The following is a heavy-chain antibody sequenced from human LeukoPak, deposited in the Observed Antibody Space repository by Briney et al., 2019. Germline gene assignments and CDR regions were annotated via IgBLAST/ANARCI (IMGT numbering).Heavy chain of an antibody. J-gene: IGHJ4*02. V-gene: IGHV3-23*01. CDR2: IVNTGDTT. CDR3: ARNRLSVTDY. CDR1: GFTFSSYA. Sequence: GGSLRLSCAASGFTFSSYAMTWVDQPPGKGLEWVSTIVNTGDTTYYGDSVKGRFTISRDNAKNTLYLQMNSLRAEDTAVYYCARNRLSVTDYWGQGTLVTVSS. D-gene: IGHD2/OR15-2a*01.